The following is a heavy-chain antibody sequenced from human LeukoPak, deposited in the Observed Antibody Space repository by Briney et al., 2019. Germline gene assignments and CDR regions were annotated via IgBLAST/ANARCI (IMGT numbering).Heavy chain of an antibody. D-gene: IGHD1-7*01. Sequence: GGSLRLSCAASGFTFSSYWMSWVRQAPGKGLEWVANIKQDGSEKYYVDSVKGRFTISRDNAKNSLYLQINSLRAEDTAVYYCARAGWNYRGFDFDYWGQGTLVTVSS. V-gene: IGHV3-7*01. CDR3: ARAGWNYRGFDFDY. J-gene: IGHJ4*02. CDR2: IKQDGSEK. CDR1: GFTFSSYW.